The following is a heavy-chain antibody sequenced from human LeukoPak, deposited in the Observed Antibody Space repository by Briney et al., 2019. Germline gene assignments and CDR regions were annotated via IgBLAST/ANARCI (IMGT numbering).Heavy chain of an antibody. V-gene: IGHV1-46*01. CDR2: INPSGGST. CDR1: GYTFTSYY. Sequence: ASVKVSCKASGYTFTSYYMHWVRQAPGQGLEWMGIINPSGGSTSYAQKFQGRVTMTRDMSTSTVYMELSSLRSEDTAVYYCARGLYHDSSAHYYKLPEDWGQGTLVTVSS. D-gene: IGHD3-22*01. CDR3: ARGLYHDSSAHYYKLPED. J-gene: IGHJ4*02.